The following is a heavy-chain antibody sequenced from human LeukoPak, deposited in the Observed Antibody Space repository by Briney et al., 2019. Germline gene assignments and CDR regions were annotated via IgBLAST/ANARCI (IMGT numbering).Heavy chain of an antibody. J-gene: IGHJ4*02. D-gene: IGHD3-22*01. V-gene: IGHV4-59*01. CDR3: ARHYDSTGYHFDS. CDR2: IYYSGST. Sequence: PSETLSLTCIVSGGSISYYYWSWIRQPPGKGLEWIGYIYYSGSTNYNPSLKGRVTISIDESKSQFSLNLSSVTAADTALYYCARHYDSTGYHFDSWGQGTLVTVSS. CDR1: GGSISYYY.